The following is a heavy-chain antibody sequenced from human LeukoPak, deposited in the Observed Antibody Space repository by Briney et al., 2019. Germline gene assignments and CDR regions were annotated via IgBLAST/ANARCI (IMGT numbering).Heavy chain of an antibody. J-gene: IGHJ2*01. CDR2: INPSGGST. Sequence: EASVKVSCKASGYTFTSYYMHWVRQAPGQGLEWMGIINPSGGSTSYAQKFQGRVTMTRDMSTSTVYMELSSLRSEDTAVYYCARSYGSGSYYSKDWYFDLWGRGTLVTVSS. CDR3: ARSYGSGSYYSKDWYFDL. D-gene: IGHD3-10*01. CDR1: GYTFTSYY. V-gene: IGHV1-46*01.